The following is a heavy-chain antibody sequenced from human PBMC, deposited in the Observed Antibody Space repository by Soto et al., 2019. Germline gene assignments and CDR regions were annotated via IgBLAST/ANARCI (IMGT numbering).Heavy chain of an antibody. Sequence: ASVKVSCKASGYTFTSYGISLVRQAPGQGLEWMGWISAYNGNTNYAQKLQGRVTMTTDTSTSTAYMELRSLRSDDTAVYYCARDFLGDDYIWGSYRYTPFDYWGQGTLVTVSS. CDR2: ISAYNGNT. J-gene: IGHJ4*02. CDR1: GYTFTSYG. CDR3: ARDFLGDDYIWGSYRYTPFDY. D-gene: IGHD3-16*02. V-gene: IGHV1-18*01.